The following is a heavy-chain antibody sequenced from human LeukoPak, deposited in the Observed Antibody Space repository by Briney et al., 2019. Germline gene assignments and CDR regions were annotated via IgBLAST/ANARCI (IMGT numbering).Heavy chain of an antibody. Sequence: GGSLRRSCAASGFTFSSYAMHWVRQAPGKGLEWVAVISYDGSNKYYADSVKGRFTISRDNSKNTLYLQMNSLRAEDTAVYYCARDLSVGAKPDLGFDYWGQGSLVTVSS. CDR2: ISYDGSNK. CDR3: ARDLSVGAKPDLGFDY. V-gene: IGHV3-30*04. J-gene: IGHJ4*02. D-gene: IGHD1-26*01. CDR1: GFTFSSYA.